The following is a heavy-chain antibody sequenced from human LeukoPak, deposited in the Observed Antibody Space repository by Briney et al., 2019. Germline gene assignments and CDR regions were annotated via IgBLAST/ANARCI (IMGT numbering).Heavy chain of an antibody. CDR3: ARDHGPTTYYYGSGTDAFDI. Sequence: ASVKVSCKAAGYTFIGYYIHWVRQAPGQGLEWMGWINPNSGVTNYAQKLQGRVTMTTDTSTSTAYMELRSLRSDDTAVYYCARDHGPTTYYYGSGTDAFDIWGQGTMVTVSS. J-gene: IGHJ3*02. D-gene: IGHD3-10*01. V-gene: IGHV1-2*02. CDR1: GYTFIGYY. CDR2: INPNSGVT.